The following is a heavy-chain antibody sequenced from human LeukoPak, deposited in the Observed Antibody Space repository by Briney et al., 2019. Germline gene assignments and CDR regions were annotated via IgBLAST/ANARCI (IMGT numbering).Heavy chain of an antibody. CDR1: GYTFTGYY. V-gene: IGHV1-2*02. CDR2: INPNSGGT. D-gene: IGHD3-22*01. CDR3: ARGTMYYYGSIGYYLDY. Sequence: ASVKVSFKASGYTFTGYYMHWVRQAPGQGLEWMGWINPNSGGTNYAQKFQGRATMTRDTSITTAYMELSRLRSDDTAVYYCARGTMYYYGSIGYYLDYWGQGTLVTVSS. J-gene: IGHJ4*02.